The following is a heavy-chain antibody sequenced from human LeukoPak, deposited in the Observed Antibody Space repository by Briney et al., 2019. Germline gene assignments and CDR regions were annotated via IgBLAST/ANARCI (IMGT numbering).Heavy chain of an antibody. CDR3: ARDPPRRRYYDSSGYYYAPFDY. V-gene: IGHV3-74*01. J-gene: IGHJ4*02. Sequence: PGGSLRLSCAASGFTSSSYWMHWVRQAPGKGLVWVSRINSDGSSTSYADSVKGRFTISRDNAKNTLYLQMNSLRAEDTAVYYCARDPPRRRYYDSSGYYYAPFDYWGQGTLVTVSS. CDR1: GFTSSSYW. D-gene: IGHD3-22*01. CDR2: INSDGSST.